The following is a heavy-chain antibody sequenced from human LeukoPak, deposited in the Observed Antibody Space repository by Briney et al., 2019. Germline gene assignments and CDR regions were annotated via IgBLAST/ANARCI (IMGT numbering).Heavy chain of an antibody. CDR3: ARQVDDSSGYYPDY. Sequence: PSETLSLTCTVSGGSISSYYWSWIRQPPGKGLEWIGYIYYSGSTNYNSSLKSRVTVSVDTSKNQFSLKLSSVTAADTAVYYCARQVDDSSGYYPDYWGQGTLVTVSS. V-gene: IGHV4-59*08. D-gene: IGHD3-22*01. CDR1: GGSISSYY. J-gene: IGHJ4*02. CDR2: IYYSGST.